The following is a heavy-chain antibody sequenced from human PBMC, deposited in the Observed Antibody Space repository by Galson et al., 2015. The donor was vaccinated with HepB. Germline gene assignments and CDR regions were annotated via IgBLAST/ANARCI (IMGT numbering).Heavy chain of an antibody. CDR1: GFTLSRYR. Sequence: SLRLSCAASGFTLSRYRMHWVRRAPGKGLVWVSHINNDGSSTTYADSVKGRFTISRDNAKNTLYLQMNSLRVEDAAVYYCASLGSRDGYNGGGDYWGQGTLVTVSS. V-gene: IGHV3-74*01. CDR2: INNDGSST. D-gene: IGHD5-24*01. J-gene: IGHJ4*02. CDR3: ASLGSRDGYNGGGDY.